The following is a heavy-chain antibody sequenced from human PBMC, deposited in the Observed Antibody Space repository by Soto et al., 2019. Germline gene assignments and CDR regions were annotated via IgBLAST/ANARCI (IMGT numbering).Heavy chain of an antibody. J-gene: IGHJ6*02. CDR2: ISSSSSYI. CDR1: GFTFSSYS. Sequence: EVQPVESGGGLVKPGGSLRLSCAASGFTFSSYSMNWVRQAPGKGLEWVSSISSSSSYIYYADSVKGRFTISRDNAKNSLYLQMNSLRAEDTAVYYCARGGSSGWYGYYYYGMDVWGQGTTVTVSS. CDR3: ARGGSSGWYGYYYYGMDV. D-gene: IGHD6-19*01. V-gene: IGHV3-21*01.